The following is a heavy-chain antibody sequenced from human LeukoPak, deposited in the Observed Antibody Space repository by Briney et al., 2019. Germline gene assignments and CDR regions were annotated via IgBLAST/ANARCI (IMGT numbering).Heavy chain of an antibody. J-gene: IGHJ4*02. V-gene: IGHV3-53*01. CDR2: IYSGGDT. Sequence: GGSLRLSCTAAGFTVSRNYMSWVRQAPGKGLEWVSVIYSGGDTYYADFVKGRFTISRDISENTLYLQMDNLRAEDTAFYYCARSPPASPFDYWGQGTLVTVAS. CDR1: GFTVSRNY. CDR3: ARSPPASPFDY. D-gene: IGHD2-2*01.